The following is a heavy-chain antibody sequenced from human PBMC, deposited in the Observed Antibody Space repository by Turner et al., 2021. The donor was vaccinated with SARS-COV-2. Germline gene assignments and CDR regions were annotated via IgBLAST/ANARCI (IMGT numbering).Heavy chain of an antibody. CDR1: GYTLIELS. V-gene: IGHV1-24*01. CDR2: IDPEDGET. J-gene: IGHJ3*02. CDR3: ATCRDGYNWGAFHI. D-gene: IGHD5-12*01. Sequence: QVQLVPSGAEVKKPGASVKVSCKVSGYTLIELSMHWVRQAPGKGLEWVGGIDPEDGETNYAQKFQGRVTMTEDTSTDTAYVELSSLRSEDTAVYYCATCRDGYNWGAFHIWGQGTMVTVSS.